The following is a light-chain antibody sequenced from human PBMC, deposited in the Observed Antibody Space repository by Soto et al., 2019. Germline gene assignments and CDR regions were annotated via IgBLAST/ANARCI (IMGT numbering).Light chain of an antibody. CDR2: GAS. Sequence: DLQMTQSPSSVSTSVGDRVTITCRASQVISTWLAWYQQKPGKAPKLLIYGASSLQTGVPSRFSGSGSGTDFNLTINSLQPEDFATYYCQQGSSFPITFGQGTRLEIK. J-gene: IGKJ5*01. CDR3: QQGSSFPIT. V-gene: IGKV1D-12*01. CDR1: QVISTW.